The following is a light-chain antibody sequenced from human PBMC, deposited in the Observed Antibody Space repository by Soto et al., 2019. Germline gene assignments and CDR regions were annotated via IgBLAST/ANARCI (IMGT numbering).Light chain of an antibody. CDR1: QSVGNY. V-gene: IGKV3-11*01. CDR2: DAS. J-gene: IGKJ4*01. Sequence: EIVLTQSPAILSLSPGERATLSCWASQSVGNYLAWYQQRPGQAPRLLIYDASSRAAGIPTRFRGSGSGTDFTLTIRSLEPEDFAVYYCQQRSSWPSLTFGGGTKVEIK. CDR3: QQRSSWPSLT.